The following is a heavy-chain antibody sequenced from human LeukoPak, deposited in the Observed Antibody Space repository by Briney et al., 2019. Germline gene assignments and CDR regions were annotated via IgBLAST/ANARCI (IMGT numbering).Heavy chain of an antibody. Sequence: PGRSLRLSCAASGFAFSVYAMHWVRQAPGKGLEWVALISYDGSNKYYADSVKGRFTISRDNSKNTLNLQMNSLRAEDTAVYYCAREFTVANQPRFDFWGQGTLVTVSS. CDR1: GFAFSVYA. CDR3: AREFTVANQPRFDF. J-gene: IGHJ4*02. CDR2: ISYDGSNK. V-gene: IGHV3-30-3*01. D-gene: IGHD5-12*01.